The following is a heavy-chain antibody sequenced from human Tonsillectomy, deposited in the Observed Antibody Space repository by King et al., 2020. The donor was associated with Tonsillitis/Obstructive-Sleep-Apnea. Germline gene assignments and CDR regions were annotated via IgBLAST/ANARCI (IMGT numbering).Heavy chain of an antibody. CDR3: TTDFVEGGVVVDY. J-gene: IGHJ4*02. D-gene: IGHD3-16*01. CDR1: GFTFSNAW. V-gene: IGHV3-15*04. Sequence: VQLVESGGGLIKPGGSLRLSCAASGFTFSNAWMSWVRQAPGKGLEWVGRVESKTDGGTTDYAAPVKGRFTISREDSKDMLYLQMSSLKTEETAVYYCTTDFVEGGVVVDYWGQGTLVTVSS. CDR2: VESKTDGGTT.